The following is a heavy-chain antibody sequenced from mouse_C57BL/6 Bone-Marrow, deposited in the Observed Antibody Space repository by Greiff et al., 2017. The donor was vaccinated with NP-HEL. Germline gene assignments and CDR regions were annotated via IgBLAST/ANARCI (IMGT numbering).Heavy chain of an antibody. V-gene: IGHV14-4*01. CDR3: TTEDDYDDGAWFAY. CDR1: GFNIKDDY. CDR2: IDPENGDT. Sequence: VQLQQSGAELVRPGASVKLSCTASGFNIKDDYMHWVKQRPEQGLEWIGWIDPENGDTEYASKFQGKATITADTSSNTAYLQLSSLTSEDTAVYYCTTEDDYDDGAWFAYWGQGTLVTVSA. J-gene: IGHJ3*01. D-gene: IGHD2-4*01.